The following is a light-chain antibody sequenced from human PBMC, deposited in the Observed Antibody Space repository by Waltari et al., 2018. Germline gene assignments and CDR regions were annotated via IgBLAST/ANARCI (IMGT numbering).Light chain of an antibody. CDR1: HGIGTD. CDR3: QQYRDWYS. J-gene: IGKJ2*01. CDR2: DAS. Sequence: EIVMTQSPAILSVSPGAGATLSCRASHGIGTDLAWYQKKPGQAHRRLIYDASTRAPGIPARFTGGASGTEFTLVINSLQSEDSALYCCQQYRDWYSFGQGTKLEIK. V-gene: IGKV3-15*01.